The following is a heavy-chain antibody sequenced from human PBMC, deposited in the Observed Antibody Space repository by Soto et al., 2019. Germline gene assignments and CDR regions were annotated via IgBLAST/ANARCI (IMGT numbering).Heavy chain of an antibody. Sequence: PGESLKISCMGSGYSFSTYWIAWVRQMPGKGLEWMGIIYPDDSDTRYSPAFEGQVTISADKSTRTAYMQWSSLKASDTAMCYCARRHYDSTGYMDVWGQGTTVTVSS. CDR3: ARRHYDSTGYMDV. J-gene: IGHJ6*02. CDR2: IYPDDSDT. CDR1: GYSFSTYW. V-gene: IGHV5-51*01. D-gene: IGHD3-22*01.